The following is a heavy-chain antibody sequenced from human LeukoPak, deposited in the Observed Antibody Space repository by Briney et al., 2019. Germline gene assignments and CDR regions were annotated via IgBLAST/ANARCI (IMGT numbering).Heavy chain of an antibody. CDR2: IWYDGSNK. Sequence: GGSLRLSCAASGFTFSNYAMNWVRQAPGKGLEWVALIWYDGSNKYHADSVKGRFTISRDNSKNTLYLQMNSLRAEDTAVYYCAKGKEKVTMIRGISYNFDYWGQGTLVTVSS. J-gene: IGHJ4*02. V-gene: IGHV3-33*06. CDR1: GFTFSNYA. CDR3: AKGKEKVTMIRGISYNFDY. D-gene: IGHD3-10*01.